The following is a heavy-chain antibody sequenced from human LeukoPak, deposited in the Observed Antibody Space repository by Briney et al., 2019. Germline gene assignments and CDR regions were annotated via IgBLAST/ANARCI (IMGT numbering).Heavy chain of an antibody. D-gene: IGHD6-19*01. CDR2: IYYSGST. V-gene: IGHV4-59*01. CDR3: ARVGSSGGHGWGADAFDI. CDR1: GGSISSYY. J-gene: IGHJ3*02. Sequence: PSETLSLTCTVSGGSISSYYWSWIRQPPGKGLEWIGYIYYSGSTNYNPSLKSRVTISVDTSKNQFSLKLSSVTAADTAVYYCARVGSSGGHGWGADAFDIWGQGTMVTGSS.